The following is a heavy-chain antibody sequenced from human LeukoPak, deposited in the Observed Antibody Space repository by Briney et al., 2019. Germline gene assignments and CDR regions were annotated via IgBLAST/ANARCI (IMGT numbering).Heavy chain of an antibody. CDR1: GFTFDDYA. J-gene: IGHJ4*02. Sequence: GGSLRLSCAASGFTFDDYAMHWVRQAPGKGLEWVSGISWNSGSIGYADSVKGRFTISRDNSKNTLYLQMNSLRAEDTAVYYCAKSGPGYSSGWFAVYYFDYWGQGTLVTVSS. V-gene: IGHV3-9*01. CDR2: ISWNSGSI. D-gene: IGHD6-19*01. CDR3: AKSGPGYSSGWFAVYYFDY.